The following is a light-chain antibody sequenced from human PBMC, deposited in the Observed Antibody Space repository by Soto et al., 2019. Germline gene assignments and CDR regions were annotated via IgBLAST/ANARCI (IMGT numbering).Light chain of an antibody. Sequence: EIVLTQSPGTLSSSPGERATLSCRASQSVSSSYLAWYQQKPGQAPRLLIYGASSSATGFPDRFSGSRAGTDFTLNISRLEPEHFAVYCCPQNGSSSFPFGPGTKVHIK. CDR1: QSVSSSY. V-gene: IGKV3-20*01. J-gene: IGKJ3*01. CDR3: PQNGSSSFP. CDR2: GAS.